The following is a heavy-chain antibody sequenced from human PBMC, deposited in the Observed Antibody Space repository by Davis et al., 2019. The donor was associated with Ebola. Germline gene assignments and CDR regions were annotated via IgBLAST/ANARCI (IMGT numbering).Heavy chain of an antibody. V-gene: IGHV4-38-2*02. J-gene: IGHJ4*02. CDR1: GYSISSGYY. CDR3: ATRHQPPYCTNGVCYRGPPDY. Sequence: SETLSLTCTVSGYSISSGYYWGWIRQPPGKGLEWIGSIYHSGSTYYNPSLKSRVTISVDTSKNQFSLKLSSVTAADTAVYYCATRHQPPYCTNGVCYRGPPDYWGQGTLVTVSS. CDR2: IYHSGST. D-gene: IGHD2-8*01.